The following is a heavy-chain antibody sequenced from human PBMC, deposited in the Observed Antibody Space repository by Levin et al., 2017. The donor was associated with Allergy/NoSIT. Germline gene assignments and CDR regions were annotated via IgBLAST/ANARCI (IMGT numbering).Heavy chain of an antibody. CDR3: GRNAKSPYYYYYYMDV. Sequence: SFTVSGGSISSSSYYWGWIRQPPGKGLEWIGSIYYSGSTYYNPSLKSRVTISVDTSKNQFSLKLSSVTAADTAVYYCGRNAKSPYYYYYYMDVWGKGTTVTVSS. V-gene: IGHV4-39*01. CDR1: GGSISSSSYY. CDR2: IYYSGST. J-gene: IGHJ6*03.